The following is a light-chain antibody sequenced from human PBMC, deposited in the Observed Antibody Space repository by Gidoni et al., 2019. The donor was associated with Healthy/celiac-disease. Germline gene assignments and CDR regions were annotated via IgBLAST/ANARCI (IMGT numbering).Light chain of an antibody. J-gene: IGKJ1*01. CDR1: QSISSW. Sequence: DIQMTQSPSTLSASVGDRVTITCRASQSISSWLAWYQQKPGKAPKLLIYDASSLESGVPSRFSGSGSGTEFTLTISSLQPDDFATSYCQQYNSYWTFXXXTKVEIK. V-gene: IGKV1-5*01. CDR2: DAS. CDR3: QQYNSYWT.